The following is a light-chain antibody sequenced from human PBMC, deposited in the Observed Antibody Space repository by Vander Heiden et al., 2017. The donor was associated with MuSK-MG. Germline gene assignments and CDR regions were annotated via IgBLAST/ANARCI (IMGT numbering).Light chain of an antibody. CDR2: GVS. V-gene: IGKV1-17*01. J-gene: IGKJ4*01. CDR3: RQYNRYPLT. Sequence: DIQMTQSPSSLSASVGDRVTITCRASQGIRNDLGWYQQKPGKAPKRLIYGVSSLQGGVPSRFSGSGSGTECTLTSSGLQPEAVATYYCRQYNRYPLTFGGGTKVEIK. CDR1: QGIRND.